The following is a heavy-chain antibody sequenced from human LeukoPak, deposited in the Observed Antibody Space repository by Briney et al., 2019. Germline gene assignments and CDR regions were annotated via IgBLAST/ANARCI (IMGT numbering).Heavy chain of an antibody. CDR1: GITVSSNY. CDR3: ARAMVRGVFCAFDI. CDR2: IYSGGGT. Sequence: GGSLRLSCAASGITVSSNYMSWVRQAPGKGLEWVSVIYSGGGTDYADSVKGRFTISRDNSKNILYLQMNTLRAEDTAMYYCARAMVRGVFCAFDIWGQGTMATVSS. V-gene: IGHV3-66*01. D-gene: IGHD3-10*01. J-gene: IGHJ3*02.